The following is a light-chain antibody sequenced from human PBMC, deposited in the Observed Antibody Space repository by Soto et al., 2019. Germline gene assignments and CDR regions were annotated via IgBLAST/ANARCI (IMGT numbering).Light chain of an antibody. V-gene: IGKV1-27*01. CDR3: QKYNSAPPT. CDR1: QGISNY. J-gene: IGKJ1*01. Sequence: DIQMTQSPSSLSASVGDRVTITCRASQGISNYLAWYQQKPGKVPKLLIYAASTLQSGVPSRFSGSGSGTDFTLTINSLQPEDVATYYCQKYNSAPPTFGQGTKVDI. CDR2: AAS.